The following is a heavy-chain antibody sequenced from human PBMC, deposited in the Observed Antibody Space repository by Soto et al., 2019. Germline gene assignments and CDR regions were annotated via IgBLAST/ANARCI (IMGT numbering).Heavy chain of an antibody. CDR1: GDSISSGYY. CDR2: IYHSGST. J-gene: IGHJ5*02. V-gene: IGHV4-38-2*01. CDR3: ASRIGYCTNGVCFNWFDP. Sequence: KTSETLSLTCAVSGDSISSGYYWAWIRQPPGKGLEWIGSIYHSGSTYYNPSLKSRVTISVDTSKNQFSLKLSSVTAADTAVYYCASRIGYCTNGVCFNWFDPGGQGTLVTVPQ. D-gene: IGHD2-8*01.